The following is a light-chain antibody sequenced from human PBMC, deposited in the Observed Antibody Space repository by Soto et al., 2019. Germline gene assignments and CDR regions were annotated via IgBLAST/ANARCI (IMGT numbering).Light chain of an antibody. CDR1: QSISSW. V-gene: IGKV1-5*01. J-gene: IGKJ5*01. CDR2: DAS. Sequence: DIQXTQSXSXXXXXXGXXVXIXXXXXQSISSWLAWYQQKPGKAPKLLIYDASSLESGVPSRFSGSGSGTEFTLTISSLQPDDFATYYCQQYNSYSPAITFGQGTRLEIK. CDR3: QQYNSYSPAIT.